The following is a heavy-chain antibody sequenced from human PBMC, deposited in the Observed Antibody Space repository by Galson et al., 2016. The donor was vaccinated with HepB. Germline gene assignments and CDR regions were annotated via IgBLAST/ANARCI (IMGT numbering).Heavy chain of an antibody. J-gene: IGHJ5*02. D-gene: IGHD3-10*01. CDR1: GYTFSSYG. Sequence: SVKVSCKASGYTFSSYGISWLRQAPGQGLEWMGWITTFNAHTNYAQKFQDRITLTTDTSTSTAYMELGSLRSDDTAVYYCTRDRGRYFPSGSYYSRDWFDPWGQGTLVTVSS. CDR3: TRDRGRYFPSGSYYSRDWFDP. CDR2: ITTFNAHT. V-gene: IGHV1-18*01.